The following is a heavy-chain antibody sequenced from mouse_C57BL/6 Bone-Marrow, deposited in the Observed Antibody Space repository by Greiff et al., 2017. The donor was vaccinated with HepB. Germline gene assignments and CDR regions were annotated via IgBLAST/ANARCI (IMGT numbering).Heavy chain of an antibody. CDR2: ISYDGSN. Sequence: EVKLMESGPGLVKPSQSLSLTCSVTGYSITSGYYWNWIRQFPGNKLEWMGYISYDGSNNYNPSLKNRISINRDTSKNQFFLKLNSVTTEDTATYYCAREAAQAFYAMDYWGQGTSVTVSS. J-gene: IGHJ4*01. CDR3: AREAAQAFYAMDY. V-gene: IGHV3-6*01. CDR1: GYSITSGYY. D-gene: IGHD3-2*02.